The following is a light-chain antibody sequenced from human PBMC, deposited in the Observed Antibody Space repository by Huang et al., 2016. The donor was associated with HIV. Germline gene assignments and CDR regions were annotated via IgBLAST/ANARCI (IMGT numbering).Light chain of an antibody. Sequence: EIVLTQSPGTLSLSPGERATLSCRASQSVSSSYSAWYQQKPGQAPRLLIYGASSRATGIPDRFSGSGCGTDFTLTISRLEPEDFAVYYCQQYGSSPPWTFGQGTKVEIK. V-gene: IGKV3-20*01. CDR2: GAS. J-gene: IGKJ1*01. CDR1: QSVSSSY. CDR3: QQYGSSPPWT.